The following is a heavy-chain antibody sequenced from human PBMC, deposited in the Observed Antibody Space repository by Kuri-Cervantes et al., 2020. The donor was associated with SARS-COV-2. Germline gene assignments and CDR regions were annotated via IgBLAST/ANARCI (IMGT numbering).Heavy chain of an antibody. CDR3: AREGITMVRGVTFDY. Sequence: ASVKVSCKASGYTFTGYYMHWVRQAPGQGLGWMGWINTNSGGTNYAQKFQGRVTMTRDTSISTAYMDLSKLRSDDTAVYYCAREGITMVRGVTFDYWGQGTLVTVSS. CDR2: INTNSGGT. V-gene: IGHV1-2*02. J-gene: IGHJ4*02. D-gene: IGHD3-10*01. CDR1: GYTFTGYY.